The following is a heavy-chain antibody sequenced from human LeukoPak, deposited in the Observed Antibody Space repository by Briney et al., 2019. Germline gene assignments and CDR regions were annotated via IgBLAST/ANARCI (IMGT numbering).Heavy chain of an antibody. Sequence: SVKVSCKASGGTFSSYTISWARQAPGQGLEWMGRIIPILGIANYAQKFQGRVMITADKSTSTAYMELSSLRSEDTAVYYCASGLSGSLDGDYWGQGTLVTVSS. D-gene: IGHD1-26*01. V-gene: IGHV1-69*02. J-gene: IGHJ4*02. CDR1: GGTFSSYT. CDR3: ASGLSGSLDGDY. CDR2: IIPILGIA.